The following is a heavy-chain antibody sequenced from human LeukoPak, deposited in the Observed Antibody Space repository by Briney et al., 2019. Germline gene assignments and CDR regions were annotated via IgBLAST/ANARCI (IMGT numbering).Heavy chain of an antibody. CDR1: GYTFTSYG. V-gene: IGHV1-18*01. CDR2: ISAYNGNT. D-gene: IGHD5-18*01. CDR3: AREARGYSYGQSHFDY. J-gene: IGHJ4*02. Sequence: ASVKVSCKASGYTFTSYGISWVRQAPGQGLEWMGWISAYNGNTNYAQKLQGRVTMTTDTSTSTAYMELRSLRSDDTAVYYCAREARGYSYGQSHFDYWGQGTLVTVSS.